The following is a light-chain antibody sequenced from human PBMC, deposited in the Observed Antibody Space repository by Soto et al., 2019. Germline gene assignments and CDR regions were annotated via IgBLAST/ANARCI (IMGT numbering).Light chain of an antibody. CDR1: TSDVGSYDL. CDR3: CSYAGGRSPYV. Sequence: QSVLTQPASVSGSPGQSITISCTGTTSDVGSYDLVSWYQQHPGKAPKIMIYGVSKRPSGDSNRFSGSKSGNTASLTISGLQAEDEADYYCCSYAGGRSPYVFGTGTKVTVL. V-gene: IGLV2-23*02. CDR2: GVS. J-gene: IGLJ1*01.